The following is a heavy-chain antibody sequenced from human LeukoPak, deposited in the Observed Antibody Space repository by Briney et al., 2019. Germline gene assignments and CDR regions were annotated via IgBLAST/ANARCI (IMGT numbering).Heavy chain of an antibody. Sequence: SETLSLTCTVSGGSISSSSYYWGWIRQPPGKGLEWIGSIYYSGSTYDNPSPKSRVHISVDTSKNQFSLKLSSVTAAATAVYYCARLGNYDILTGXYGFXYXXXXTLVTVSX. CDR3: ARLGNYDILTGXYGFXY. CDR1: GGSISSSSYY. D-gene: IGHD3-9*01. CDR2: IYYSGST. J-gene: IGHJ4*02. V-gene: IGHV4-39*01.